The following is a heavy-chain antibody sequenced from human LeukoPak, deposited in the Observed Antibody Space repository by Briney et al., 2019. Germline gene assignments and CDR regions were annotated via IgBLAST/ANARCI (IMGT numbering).Heavy chain of an antibody. CDR2: VYYSGST. CDR1: GGSISSYY. CDR3: ARAVSGRFDY. D-gene: IGHD6-19*01. Sequence: SETLSLTCTVSGGSISSYYWSWIRQPPGKGLEWIGYVYYSGSTNYNPSLKSRVTISVDTSKNQFSLRLSSVTAADTAIYYCARAVSGRFDYWGQGTLVTVSS. J-gene: IGHJ4*02. V-gene: IGHV4-59*08.